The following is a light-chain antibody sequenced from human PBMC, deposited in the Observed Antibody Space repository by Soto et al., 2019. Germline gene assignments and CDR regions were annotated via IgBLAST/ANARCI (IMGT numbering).Light chain of an antibody. Sequence: EIVLTQSPTILSVSPGERATLSCRANQSISSNLAWYQQKPGQAPRLLIYGAATRATGIPARFSGSGSGTDFTLTINSLQSEDFAVYYCQMYNSLVGTFGGGTKVDIK. CDR2: GAA. J-gene: IGKJ4*01. CDR1: QSISSN. V-gene: IGKV3-15*01. CDR3: QMYNSLVGT.